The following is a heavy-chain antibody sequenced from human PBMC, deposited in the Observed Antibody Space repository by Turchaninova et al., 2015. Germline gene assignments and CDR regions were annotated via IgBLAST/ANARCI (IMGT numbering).Heavy chain of an antibody. J-gene: IGHJ4*02. Sequence: GESGAEVRKPGDCLKISCEGSGYKFTSHWIAWVRQTPGKGLEWMGIIYPGDSDTRYSTSFQGQVTMSVDKSINTTYLHWSSLKASDTAMYYCARSGVTVDYIDYWGQGTLVTVSS. D-gene: IGHD4-23*01. CDR1: GYKFTSHW. V-gene: IGHV5-51*01. CDR3: ARSGVTVDYIDY. CDR2: IYPGDSDT.